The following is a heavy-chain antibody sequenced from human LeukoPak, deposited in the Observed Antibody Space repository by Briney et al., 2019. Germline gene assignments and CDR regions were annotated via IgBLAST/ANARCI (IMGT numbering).Heavy chain of an antibody. CDR2: IYYSGST. CDR1: GGSISSSNW. J-gene: IGHJ4*02. V-gene: IGHV4-4*02. CDR3: AREPTYYYGSGSYVLDY. D-gene: IGHD3-10*01. Sequence: PSETLSLTCAVSGGSISSSNWWSWVRQPPGKGLEWIGYIYYSGSTNYNPSLKSRVTISVDTSKNQFSLKLSSVTAADTAVYYCAREPTYYYGSGSYVLDYWGQGTLVTVSS.